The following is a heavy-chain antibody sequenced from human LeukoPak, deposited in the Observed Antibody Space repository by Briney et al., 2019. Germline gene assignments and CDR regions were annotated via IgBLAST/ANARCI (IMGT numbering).Heavy chain of an antibody. CDR1: GGSISSSSYY. J-gene: IGHJ4*02. Sequence: SETLPLTCTVSGGSISSSSYYWGWIRQPPGKGLEWIGSIYYSGSTYYNPSLKSRVTISADTSKNQFSLKLNSLTTADTAVYYCTRGAGWLIDYWGQGILVTVSS. CDR2: IYYSGST. CDR3: TRGAGWLIDY. D-gene: IGHD3-16*01. V-gene: IGHV4-39*07.